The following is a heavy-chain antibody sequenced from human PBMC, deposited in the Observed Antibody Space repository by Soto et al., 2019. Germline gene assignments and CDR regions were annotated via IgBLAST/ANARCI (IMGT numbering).Heavy chain of an antibody. D-gene: IGHD1-26*01. Sequence: EVQLVESGGGLVQPGRSLRLSCVAAGFTFDDYAMHWVRQVPGEGLEWVSGISWNSGRLDYADSVQGRFTISRDNAKNSLYLKMNSRGPEVTALYFCVKDLGGSHWGGHFDSWGQGALVTVSS. CDR3: VKDLGGSHWGGHFDS. CDR2: ISWNSGRL. CDR1: GFTFDDYA. J-gene: IGHJ4*02. V-gene: IGHV3-9*01.